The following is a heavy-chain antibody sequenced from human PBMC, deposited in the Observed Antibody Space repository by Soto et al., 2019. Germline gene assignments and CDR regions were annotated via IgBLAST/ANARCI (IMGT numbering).Heavy chain of an antibody. D-gene: IGHD3-10*01. J-gene: IGHJ6*02. CDR1: GFTFNSYA. V-gene: IGHV3-23*01. CDR2: ITGSGGST. Sequence: EVQLLESGGGLVQPGGSLRLSCAASGFTFNSYAMSWVRQAPGKGLEWVSAITGSGGSTYFADSVQGRFTISRDNSKNTLYLQMDSLRAEDTAVYYCAKASIGFTRNMDVWGQGTTVTVFS. CDR3: AKASIGFTRNMDV.